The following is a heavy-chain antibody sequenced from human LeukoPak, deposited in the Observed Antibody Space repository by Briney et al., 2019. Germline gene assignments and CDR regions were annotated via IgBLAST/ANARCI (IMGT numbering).Heavy chain of an antibody. V-gene: IGHV1-2*02. CDR2: INPNSGGT. CDR3: ASADPIVATYYFDY. Sequence: GASVKVSCKASGYTFTGYYMHWVRQAPGQGLEWMGWINPNSGGTNYAQKFQGRVTMTRDTSISTAYMELSRLRSDDTAVYYCASADPIVATYYFDYWGQGTLVTFSS. J-gene: IGHJ4*02. CDR1: GYTFTGYY. D-gene: IGHD5-12*01.